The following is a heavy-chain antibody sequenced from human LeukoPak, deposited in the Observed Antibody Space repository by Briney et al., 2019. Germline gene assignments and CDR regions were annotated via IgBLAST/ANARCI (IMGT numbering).Heavy chain of an antibody. V-gene: IGHV1-18*01. CDR2: ISAYNGNT. J-gene: IGHJ4*02. CDR3: ARGSYCSGGSCYAYFDY. D-gene: IGHD2-15*01. Sequence: ASVKVSCKASGYTFTSYGISWARQAPGQGLEWMGWISAYNGNTNYAQKLQGRVTMTTDTSTSTAYMELRSLRSDDTAVYYCARGSYCSGGSCYAYFDYWGQGTLVTVSS. CDR1: GYTFTSYG.